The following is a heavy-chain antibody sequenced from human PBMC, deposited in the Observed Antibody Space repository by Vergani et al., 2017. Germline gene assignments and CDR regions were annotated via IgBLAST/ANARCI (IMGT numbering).Heavy chain of an antibody. CDR1: GFTFDDYA. CDR2: ISWNSGSI. D-gene: IGHD6-13*01. J-gene: IGHJ4*02. V-gene: IGHV3-9*01. Sequence: EVQLVESGGGLVQPGRSLRLSCAASGFTFDDYAMHWVRQAPGKGLERVSGISWNSGSIGYADSVKGRFTISRDNAKNSLYLQMNSLRAEDTALYYCAKDGGSSSWYGDFDYWGQGTLVTVSS. CDR3: AKDGGSSSWYGDFDY.